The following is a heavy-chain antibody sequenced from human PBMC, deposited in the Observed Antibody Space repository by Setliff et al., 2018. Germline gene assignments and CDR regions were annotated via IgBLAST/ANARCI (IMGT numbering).Heavy chain of an antibody. CDR2: TFPMFDRP. CDR3: VRVTSGRLDFDY. V-gene: IGHV1-69*13. J-gene: IGHJ4*02. CDR1: GGSFKNHA. D-gene: IGHD6-19*01. Sequence: SVKVSCKTSGGSFKNHAITWVRQAPGQGLEWMGGTFPMFDRPNYAQKFQARVTITADESTNTAYMELSSLRSEDTAVYYCVRVTSGRLDFDYWGQGTPVTVSS.